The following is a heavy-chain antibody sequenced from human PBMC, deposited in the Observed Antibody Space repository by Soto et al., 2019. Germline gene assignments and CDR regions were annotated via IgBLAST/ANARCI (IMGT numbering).Heavy chain of an antibody. Sequence: QVQVQESGPGLVKPSETLSLTCTVSGGSVSSGHYYWSWIRQPPGKGLEWIGYIYYSGSAKYNPSLQRPVTISVDTSKNQFSLKLSSVTAADTAVYYCARDQGDYYGVDVWGQGTTVTVSS. CDR3: ARDQGDYYGVDV. CDR1: GGSVSSGHYY. CDR2: IYYSGSA. V-gene: IGHV4-61*01. J-gene: IGHJ6*02.